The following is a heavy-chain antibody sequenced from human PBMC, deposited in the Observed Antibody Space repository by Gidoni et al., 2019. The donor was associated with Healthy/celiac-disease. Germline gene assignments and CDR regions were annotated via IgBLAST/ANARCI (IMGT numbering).Heavy chain of an antibody. D-gene: IGHD3-10*01. CDR2: IKSDGNST. V-gene: IGHV3-74*01. CDR1: GFTFRSYW. CDR3: ARDVLQGD. Sequence: EVQLVESGGGLVQPGGTLRLPCAASGFTFRSYWMHWVRKAPGKGLVWVSRIKSDGNSTSYADSVKGRFTISRDNAKNTLYLQMNSLRAEDTAVYYCARDVLQGDWGQGTLVTVSS. J-gene: IGHJ4*02.